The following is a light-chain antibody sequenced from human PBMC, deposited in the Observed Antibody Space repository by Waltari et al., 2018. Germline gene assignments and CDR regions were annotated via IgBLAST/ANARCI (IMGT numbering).Light chain of an antibody. CDR1: QSVAKSS. CDR2: GAI. CDR3: QHYGISAPTT. V-gene: IGKV3-20*01. J-gene: IGKJ3*01. Sequence: IVLTQSPATLSLSPGERATLSCRASQSVAKSSFAWYQQKPGQAPRLLIFGAINRAAGIPDRFSGFGSGTFFTLTISGLEPEDFAVYYCQHYGISAPTTFGPGTRVDL.